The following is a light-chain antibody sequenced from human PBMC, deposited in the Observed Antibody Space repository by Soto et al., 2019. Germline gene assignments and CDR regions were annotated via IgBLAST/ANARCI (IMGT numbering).Light chain of an antibody. CDR1: RSIRKH. J-gene: IGKJ2*01. CDR2: TTS. V-gene: IGKV1-39*01. Sequence: DTQLTQSPSSLSASVGDRVTITCRAGRSIRKHLSWYQQKPGRAPKLLIHTTSTLQSGVPSRFSGSASGTDFTLTISHLQPEDFATYYCQQSDDTPPYTFGQGTKVDIK. CDR3: QQSDDTPPYT.